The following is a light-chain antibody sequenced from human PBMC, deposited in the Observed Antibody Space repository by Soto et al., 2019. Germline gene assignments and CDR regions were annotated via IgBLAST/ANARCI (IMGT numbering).Light chain of an antibody. V-gene: IGKV3-15*01. CDR2: YAS. Sequence: EIVMTQSPATLSVSPGERATLSCRASQSISTGLAWYQQKPGQPPRLLIYYASTRATGVPARFTGSGSGSGIPLSIRVLQSEDFAVYYCQQGHNWPLTFGQGTRLEI. CDR1: QSISTG. CDR3: QQGHNWPLT. J-gene: IGKJ2*01.